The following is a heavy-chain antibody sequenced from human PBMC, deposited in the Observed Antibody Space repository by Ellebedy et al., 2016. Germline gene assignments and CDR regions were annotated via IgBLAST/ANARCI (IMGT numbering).Heavy chain of an antibody. CDR3: ARVHSVRGLIVSQDYGMDV. CDR2: ISGSGGST. CDR1: GFTFSSYA. V-gene: IGHV3-23*01. Sequence: GGSLRLXXAASGFTFSSYAMSWVRQAPGKGLEWVSAISGSGGSTYYADSVKGRFTISRDNSKNTLHLQMNSLRAEDTAVYYCARVHSVRGLIVSQDYGMDVWGQGTTVTVSS. D-gene: IGHD3-10*01. J-gene: IGHJ6*02.